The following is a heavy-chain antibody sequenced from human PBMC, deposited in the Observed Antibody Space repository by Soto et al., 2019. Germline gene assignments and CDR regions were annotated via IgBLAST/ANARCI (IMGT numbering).Heavy chain of an antibody. J-gene: IGHJ4*02. D-gene: IGHD3-16*01. CDR1: GYTFTGYY. CDR3: ATAPWAGWTNSNY. CDR2: FDPEDGET. V-gene: IGHV1-24*01. Sequence: ASVKVSCKASGYTFTGYYMHWVRQAPGKGLEWMGGFDPEDGETIYAQKFQGRVTMTEDTSTDTAYMELSSLRSEDTAVYYCATAPWAGWTNSNYWGQGTLVTVSS.